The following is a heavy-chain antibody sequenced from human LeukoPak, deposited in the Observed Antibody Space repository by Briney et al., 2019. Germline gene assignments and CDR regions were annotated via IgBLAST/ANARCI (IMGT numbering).Heavy chain of an antibody. CDR1: RYTFTGYY. V-gene: IGHV1-2*02. CDR2: INPNSGGT. CDR3: ARVKRGAGRIGNWFDP. J-gene: IGHJ5*01. D-gene: IGHD6-19*01. Sequence: ASVKVSCKASRYTFTGYYMHWVRQAPGQGLEWMGWINPNSGGTNYAQKLQGTVTMTRDTTISTAYMELGRLRSDDTGVYYCARVKRGAGRIGNWFDPWGQGTLVTVSS.